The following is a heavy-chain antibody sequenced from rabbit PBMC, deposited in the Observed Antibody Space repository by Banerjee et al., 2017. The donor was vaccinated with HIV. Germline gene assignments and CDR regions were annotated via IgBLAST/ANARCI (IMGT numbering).Heavy chain of an antibody. CDR3: ARSYAGKAITSLNL. J-gene: IGHJ4*01. Sequence: QEQLVESGGGLVQPEGSLTLTCKASGFTLSSYWMWWVRQAPGKGLEWIACIGAGSSGTTYYASWAKGRFTISKTSSTTVTLQMTSLTAADTATYFCARSYAGKAITSLNLWGQGTLVTVS. CDR2: IGAGSSGTT. V-gene: IGHV1S45*01. CDR1: GFTLSSYW. D-gene: IGHD4-2*01.